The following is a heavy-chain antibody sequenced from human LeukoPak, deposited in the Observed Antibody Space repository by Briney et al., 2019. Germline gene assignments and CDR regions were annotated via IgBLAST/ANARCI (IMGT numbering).Heavy chain of an antibody. Sequence: SETLSLTCTVSGYSISSGYYWGWIRQHPGKGLEWIGYIYYSGSTYYNPSLKSRVTISVDTSKNQFSLKLSSVTAADTAVYYCARVRMGSGSYYYFDYWGQGTLVTVSS. D-gene: IGHD3-10*01. CDR2: IYYSGST. V-gene: IGHV4-31*03. CDR1: GYSISSGYY. CDR3: ARVRMGSGSYYYFDY. J-gene: IGHJ4*02.